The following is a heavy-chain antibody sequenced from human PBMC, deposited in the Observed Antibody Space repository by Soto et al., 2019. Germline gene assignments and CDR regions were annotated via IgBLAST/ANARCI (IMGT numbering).Heavy chain of an antibody. CDR3: ARRTVVVAANAFDI. CDR1: GGSISSGGYY. Sequence: QVQLQESGTGLVKPSQALSLTCSVSGGSISSGGYYWSWIRQHPGKGLEWIGYIYYSGSTYYNPSLKSRVTISGDTSKNQFSLKLSSVTAADTAVYYCARRTVVVAANAFDICGQGTMVTVSS. J-gene: IGHJ3*02. D-gene: IGHD2-15*01. V-gene: IGHV4-31*03. CDR2: IYYSGST.